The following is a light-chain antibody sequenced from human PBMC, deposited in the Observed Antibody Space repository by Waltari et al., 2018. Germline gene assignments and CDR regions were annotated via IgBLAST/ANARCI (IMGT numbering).Light chain of an antibody. CDR2: SNK. Sequence: QSVMTQPPSASGTPGQRVTISCSGSSSHIGSNTVIWYQQPPGTAPKLLIYSNKQRPSGVPDRFSASRFGTSASLAISGLQSEDEADYYCAAWDDSLNGVVFGGGTKLTVL. J-gene: IGLJ2*01. CDR3: AAWDDSLNGVV. CDR1: SSHIGSNT. V-gene: IGLV1-44*01.